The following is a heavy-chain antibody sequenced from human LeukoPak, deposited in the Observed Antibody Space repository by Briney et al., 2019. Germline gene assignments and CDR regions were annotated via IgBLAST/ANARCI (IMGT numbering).Heavy chain of an antibody. V-gene: IGHV3-74*01. CDR3: ARASAYSSFDY. Sequence: GGSLRLSCAASGFTFSSYWMHWVRQAPGKGLVWVSRINSDGSSTSYADSVKGRFTISRDNAKNSLYLQMNSLRAEDTAVYYCARASAYSSFDYWGQGTLVTVSS. CDR1: GFTFSSYW. CDR2: INSDGSST. D-gene: IGHD6-13*01. J-gene: IGHJ4*02.